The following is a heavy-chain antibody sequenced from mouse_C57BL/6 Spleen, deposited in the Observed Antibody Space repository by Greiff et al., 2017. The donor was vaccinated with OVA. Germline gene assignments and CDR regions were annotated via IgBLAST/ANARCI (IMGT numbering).Heavy chain of an antibody. CDR2: IYPGDGDT. J-gene: IGHJ2*01. D-gene: IGHD1-1*01. Sequence: VQLQQSGAELVKPGASVKISCKASGYAFSSYWMNWVKQRPGKGLEWIGQIYPGDGDTNYNGKFKGKATLTADKSSSTAYMQLSSLTSSDSAVXFFSLWDYGSSYEDFAYWGQGTTLTVSS. V-gene: IGHV1-80*01. CDR1: GYAFSSYW. CDR3: SLWDYGSSYEDFAY.